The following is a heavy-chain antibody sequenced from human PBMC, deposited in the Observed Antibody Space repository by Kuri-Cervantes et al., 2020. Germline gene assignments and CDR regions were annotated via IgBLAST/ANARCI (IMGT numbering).Heavy chain of an antibody. CDR2: INPYNGNT. D-gene: IGHD1-26*01. V-gene: IGHV1-18*01. CDR1: GYTFSSYG. J-gene: IGHJ4*02. CDR3: ARDVSGSYYGDY. Sequence: ASVKVSCKASGYTFSSYGISWVRQAPGQGLEWMGWINPYNGNTNYAQKLQGRVTMTTDTSTGTAYMELRSLRSDDTAVYYCARDVSGSYYGDYWGQGTLVTVSS.